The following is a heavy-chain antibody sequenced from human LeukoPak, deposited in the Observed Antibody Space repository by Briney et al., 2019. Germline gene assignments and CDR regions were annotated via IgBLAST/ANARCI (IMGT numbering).Heavy chain of an antibody. CDR3: ARAPHYYYDSSGYYFGSYFDY. CDR2: VIPIFGTA. Sequence: SVKLSCSASGGTFSIYAISWVRQAPGQGLGWMGGVIPIFGTANYAQKFQGRVTITTDESTSTDYMEMSSLRSEDTAVYYCARAPHYYYDSSGYYFGSYFDYWGQGTLVTVSS. CDR1: GGTFSIYA. J-gene: IGHJ4*02. V-gene: IGHV1-69*05. D-gene: IGHD3-22*01.